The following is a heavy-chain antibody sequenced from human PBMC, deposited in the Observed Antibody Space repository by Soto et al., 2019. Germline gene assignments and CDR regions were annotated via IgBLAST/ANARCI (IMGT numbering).Heavy chain of an antibody. D-gene: IGHD2-15*01. CDR3: DLFCSGGSCYSYLRGMDV. Sequence: QITLKESGPTLVKPTQTLTLTCTFSGFSLSTSGVGVGWIRQPPGKALEWLALIYWDDDKRYSPSLKSRLTITKDTSKNQVVLTMTNMDPVDTATYYCDLFCSGGSCYSYLRGMDVWGQGTTVTVSS. J-gene: IGHJ6*02. CDR1: GFSLSTSGVG. V-gene: IGHV2-5*02. CDR2: IYWDDDK.